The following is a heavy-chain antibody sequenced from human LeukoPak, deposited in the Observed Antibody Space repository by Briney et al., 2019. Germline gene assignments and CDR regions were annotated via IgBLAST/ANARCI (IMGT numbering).Heavy chain of an antibody. D-gene: IGHD5-18*01. V-gene: IGHV3-30*18. Sequence: GGSLRLSCAASGFTFSSYGMHWVRQAPGKGLEWVAVISYGGSNKYYADSVKGRFTISRDNSKNTLYLQMNSLRAEDTAVYYCAKVWDRGYSYGYFDYWGQGTLVTVSS. CDR3: AKVWDRGYSYGYFDY. J-gene: IGHJ4*02. CDR2: ISYGGSNK. CDR1: GFTFSSYG.